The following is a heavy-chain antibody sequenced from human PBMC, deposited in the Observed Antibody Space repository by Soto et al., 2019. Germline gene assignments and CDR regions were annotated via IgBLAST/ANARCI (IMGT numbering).Heavy chain of an antibody. Sequence: GGSLSLSCAASGFTFSSYSMNWVRQAPGKGLEWVSYISSSGSTIYYADSVKGRFTISRDNAKNSLYLQMNSLRAEDTAVYYCARVARLRYCSGGSCYFGWFDPWGQGTLVTVSS. V-gene: IGHV3-48*04. CDR1: GFTFSSYS. CDR2: ISSSGSTI. CDR3: ARVARLRYCSGGSCYFGWFDP. J-gene: IGHJ5*02. D-gene: IGHD2-15*01.